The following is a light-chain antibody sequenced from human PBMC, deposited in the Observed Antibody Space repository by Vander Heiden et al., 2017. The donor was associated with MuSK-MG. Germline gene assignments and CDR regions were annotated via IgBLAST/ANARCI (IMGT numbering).Light chain of an antibody. V-gene: IGKV4-1*01. J-gene: IGKJ1*01. CDR2: WAS. CDR1: QSVFYSSNNKNY. CDR3: QQDYYNPSST. Sequence: DIVLTQSPDSLAVSLGERATINCKSSQSVFYSSNNKNYLAWYQQKPGQPPKLLIYWASTRASGVPDRFTGSGYGTDFTLAISTRQAEDVAVYYCQQDYYNPSSTFGQGTKVEVK.